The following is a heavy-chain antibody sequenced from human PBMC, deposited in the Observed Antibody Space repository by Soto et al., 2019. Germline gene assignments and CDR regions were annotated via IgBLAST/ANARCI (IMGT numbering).Heavy chain of an antibody. CDR2: ISYDGNNK. J-gene: IGHJ6*02. D-gene: IGHD2-15*01. V-gene: IGHV3-30-3*01. CDR1: GFTFSSYA. CDR3: ARAGCDGGSCFTLVGLRYGMDV. Sequence: QVQLVESGGGVVQPGRSLRLSCAASGFTFSSYAMHWVRQAPGKGLEWVAVISYDGNNKYYADSVKGRFTISRDNSKNTLYLHMSSLSAEDTAVYYCARAGCDGGSCFTLVGLRYGMDVWGQGTTVTVSS.